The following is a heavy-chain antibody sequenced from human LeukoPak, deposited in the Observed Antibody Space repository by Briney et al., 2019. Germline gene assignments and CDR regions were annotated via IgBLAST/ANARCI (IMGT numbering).Heavy chain of an antibody. V-gene: IGHV3-9*01. CDR1: GFTFDDYA. D-gene: IGHD6-13*01. CDR3: AKDTGGIADRPGGMDV. CDR2: TSWNSGSI. Sequence: SLRLSCAASGFTFDDYAMHWVRQAPGKGLEGVSGTSWNSGSIGYADAGKGRFTISRDNAKNSLYLQMNSLRAEDTALYYCAKDTGGIADRPGGMDVWGQGTTVSVSS. J-gene: IGHJ6*02.